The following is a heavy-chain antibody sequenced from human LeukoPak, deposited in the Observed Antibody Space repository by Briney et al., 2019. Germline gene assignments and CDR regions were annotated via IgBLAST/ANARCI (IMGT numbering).Heavy chain of an antibody. CDR1: DFTFSTYA. CDR2: ISYDGANK. J-gene: IGHJ6*02. D-gene: IGHD2/OR15-2a*01. CDR3: ASYLTSIPSGMDV. V-gene: IGHV3-30-3*01. Sequence: PGGSLRLSCVASDFTFSTYAMHWVRQAPGKGLEWVAVISYDGANKYYSDSVKGRFTISRDNSKNTLYLQMNSLRAEDTALYYCASYLTSIPSGMDVWGQGATVTVSS.